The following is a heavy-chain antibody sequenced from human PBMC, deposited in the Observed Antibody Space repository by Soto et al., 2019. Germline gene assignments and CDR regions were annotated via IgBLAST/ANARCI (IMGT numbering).Heavy chain of an antibody. J-gene: IGHJ4*02. Sequence: LRLSCAASGFTFSSDGMHWVRQAPGNGLEWVAVISYDGSNKYYADSVKGRFTISRDNSKNTLYLQMNSLRAEDTAVYYCAKSGEGVDYWGQGTLVTVSS. CDR3: AKSGEGVDY. CDR1: GFTFSSDG. D-gene: IGHD3-10*01. V-gene: IGHV3-30*18. CDR2: ISYDGSNK.